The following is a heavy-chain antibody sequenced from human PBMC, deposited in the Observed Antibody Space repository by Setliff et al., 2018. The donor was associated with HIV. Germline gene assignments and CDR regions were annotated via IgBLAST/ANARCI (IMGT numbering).Heavy chain of an antibody. V-gene: IGHV4-34*01. Sequence: SETLSLTCSVSGVSISSYYWSWIRHSPGKGLEWIGEIHHTGHINYNPSFKSRVTMSLDMSTNQFSLKMASMTAADSAVYYCARFDVTPMTTRDYWGQGTQVTVSS. CDR1: GVSISSYY. D-gene: IGHD4-17*01. J-gene: IGHJ4*02. CDR3: ARFDVTPMTTRDY. CDR2: IHHTGHI.